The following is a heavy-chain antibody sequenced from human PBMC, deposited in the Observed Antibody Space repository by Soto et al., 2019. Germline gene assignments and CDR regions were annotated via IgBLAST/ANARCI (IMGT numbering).Heavy chain of an antibody. V-gene: IGHV1-69*06. D-gene: IGHD3-10*01. CDR3: ASTYGSGSYFSFDY. CDR2: IIPIFGTA. CDR1: GGTFSSYA. J-gene: IGHJ4*02. Sequence: QVQLVQSGAEVKKPGSSVKVSCKASGGTFSSYAISWVRQAPGQGLEWMGGIIPIFGTANYAQKFQGRVTITADKSTSTDYMELSSLRSEDTAVDYCASTYGSGSYFSFDYWGQGTLVTVSS.